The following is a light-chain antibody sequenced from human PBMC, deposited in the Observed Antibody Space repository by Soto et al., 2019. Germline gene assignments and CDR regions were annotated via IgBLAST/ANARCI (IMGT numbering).Light chain of an antibody. J-gene: IGLJ2*01. CDR3: SSYAGSNNYVA. V-gene: IGLV2-8*01. CDR1: SSDVGAYNY. Sequence: QSALTQPPSASGSPGQSVTISCTGTSSDVGAYNYVSWYQQHPGKAPKLIIYEVSKRPSGVPDRFSGSKSGNTASLSVSGLQTEDEADYYCSSYAGSNNYVAFGGGTKPTVL. CDR2: EVS.